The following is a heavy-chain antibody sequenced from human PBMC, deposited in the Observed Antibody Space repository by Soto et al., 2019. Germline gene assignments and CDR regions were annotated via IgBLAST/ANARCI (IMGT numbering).Heavy chain of an antibody. CDR1: GGSLSCYY. V-gene: IGHV4-34*01. J-gene: IGHJ4*02. CDR3: ARHHVRGRTIAGAAEF. CDR2: INHSGNT. Sequence: QVQLQQWGAGLLKPSETLSLTCAVYGGSLSCYYWSWIRQPPGKALEWIGEINHSGNTNYNPSLKSRVTISVDTSKNQLFLNLSSVTAADTAMYYCARHHVRGRTIAGAAEFWGQGTLVTVSS. D-gene: IGHD1-26*01.